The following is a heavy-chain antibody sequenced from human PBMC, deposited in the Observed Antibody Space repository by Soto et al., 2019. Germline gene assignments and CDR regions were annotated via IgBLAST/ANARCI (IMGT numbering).Heavy chain of an antibody. V-gene: IGHV1-2*02. D-gene: IGHD6-25*01. CDR1: GYSFTGHS. CDR3: VMQRGGVVY. J-gene: IGHJ4*02. Sequence: ASVKVSCKASGYSFTGHSMHWVRQAPGQGLEWMGWINPNNGGTNYAQKFQGRVTMTRDTSISTAYMDLSRLKSDDTAVYYCVMQRGGVVYWGQGTLVTVSS. CDR2: INPNNGGT.